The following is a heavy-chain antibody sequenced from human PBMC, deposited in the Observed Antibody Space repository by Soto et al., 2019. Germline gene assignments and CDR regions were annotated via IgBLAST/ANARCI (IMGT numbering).Heavy chain of an antibody. J-gene: IGHJ6*03. Sequence: PGGSLRLSCAASGFTVSSNYMSWVRQAPGKGLEWVSVIYSGGSTYYADSVKGRFTISRDNSKNTLYLQMNSLRAEDTAVYYCAREGAVAGTYYYYYYMDVWGKGTTVTVSS. CDR1: GFTVSSNY. CDR2: IYSGGST. V-gene: IGHV3-66*01. CDR3: AREGAVAGTYYYYYYMDV. D-gene: IGHD6-19*01.